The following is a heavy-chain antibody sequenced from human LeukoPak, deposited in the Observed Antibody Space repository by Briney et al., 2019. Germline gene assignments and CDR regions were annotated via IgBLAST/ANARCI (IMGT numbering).Heavy chain of an antibody. V-gene: IGHV1-46*01. CDR3: ARDPANGRPDAYDI. D-gene: IGHD1-26*01. Sequence: ASVKVSCKASGYTFTTYLIHWARQAPGQGLEWMGEVHPVTGGTNYAQRFQGRVTMTRDTSTSTVYMELSSLRSEDTAVYFFARDPANGRPDAYDIWGQGTMVTVSS. J-gene: IGHJ3*02. CDR1: GYTFTTYL. CDR2: VHPVTGGT.